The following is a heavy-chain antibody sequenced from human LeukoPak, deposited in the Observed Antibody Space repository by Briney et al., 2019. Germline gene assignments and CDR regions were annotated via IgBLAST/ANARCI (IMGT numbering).Heavy chain of an antibody. J-gene: IGHJ5*02. CDR2: MTPIFGTA. V-gene: IGHV1-69*05. Sequence: PSVKVSCKADGRTFSSYAISWVRQAPGQGLEWMGGMTPIFGTANYAQKFQGRVTISTDESTSTAYMELSSLRSEDTAVYYCARVGYDFWSGYYRYWLDPWGQGTLVTVSS. D-gene: IGHD3-3*01. CDR3: ARVGYDFWSGYYRYWLDP. CDR1: GRTFSSYA.